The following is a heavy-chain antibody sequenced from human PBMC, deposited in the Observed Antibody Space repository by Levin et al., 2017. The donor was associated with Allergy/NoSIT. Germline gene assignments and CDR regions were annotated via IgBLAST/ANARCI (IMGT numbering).Heavy chain of an antibody. CDR2: IYSVGST. Sequence: GGSLRLSCAASGFTISSNYMSWVRQAPGKGLEWVSIIYSVGSTYYADSVKGRFTISRDNSKNTLYLQMNSLRAEDTAVYYCATSGSNFWSGYSLYWGQGTLVTVSS. CDR3: ATSGSNFWSGYSLY. V-gene: IGHV3-53*01. J-gene: IGHJ4*02. CDR1: GFTISSNY. D-gene: IGHD3-3*01.